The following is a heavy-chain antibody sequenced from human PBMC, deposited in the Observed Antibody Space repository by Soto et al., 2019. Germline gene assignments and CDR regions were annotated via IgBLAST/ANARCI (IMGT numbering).Heavy chain of an antibody. CDR1: GGSISSSNW. CDR3: ARGLDGRFTIFGGANYYYGMDV. V-gene: IGHV4-4*02. D-gene: IGHD3-3*01. Sequence: SETLSLTCAVSGGSISSSNWWSWVRQPPGKGLEWIGEIYHSGSTNYNPSLKSRVTISVDKSKNQFSLKLSSVTAADTAVYYCARGLDGRFTIFGGANYYYGMDVWGQGTTVTVSS. CDR2: IYHSGST. J-gene: IGHJ6*02.